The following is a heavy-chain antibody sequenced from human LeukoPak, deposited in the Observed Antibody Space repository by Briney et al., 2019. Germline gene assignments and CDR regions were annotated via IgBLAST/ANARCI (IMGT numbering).Heavy chain of an antibody. Sequence: GGSLRLSCAASGFTFSSYEMNWVRQAPGKGLEWVSYISSSGSTIYYADSVKGRFTISRDNAKNSLYLQMNSLRAEDTAVYYCARVAYYYDSSGYPLDYWGQGTLVTVSS. J-gene: IGHJ4*02. CDR1: GFTFSSYE. CDR3: ARVAYYYDSSGYPLDY. CDR2: ISSSGSTI. D-gene: IGHD3-22*01. V-gene: IGHV3-48*03.